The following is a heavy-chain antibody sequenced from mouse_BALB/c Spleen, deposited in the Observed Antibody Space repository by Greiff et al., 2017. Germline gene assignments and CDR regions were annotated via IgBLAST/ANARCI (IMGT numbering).Heavy chain of an antibody. CDR3: TRWRGNYGDYYAMDY. CDR2: INPSNGGT. V-gene: IGHV1S81*02. Sequence: QVQLKQSGAELVKPGASVKLSCKASGYTFTSYYMYWVKQRPGQGLEWIGEINPSNGGTNFNEKFKSKATLTVDKSSSTAYMQLSSLTSEDSAVYYCTRWRGNYGDYYAMDYWGQGTSVTVSS. J-gene: IGHJ4*01. CDR1: GYTFTSYY. D-gene: IGHD2-1*01.